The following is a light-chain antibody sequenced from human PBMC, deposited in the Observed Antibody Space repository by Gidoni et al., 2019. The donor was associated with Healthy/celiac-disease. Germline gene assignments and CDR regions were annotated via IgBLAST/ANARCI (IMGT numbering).Light chain of an antibody. CDR1: QSICSY. CDR2: AAS. J-gene: IGKJ1*01. Sequence: DIQMTQCPSSLSASVGDRVTITCRASQSICSYLNWYQQKPGKAPKLLIYAASSLQSGVPSRFSGSGSGTDFTLTISSLQPEDFATYYCQQSYSTPRTFGQGTKVEIK. CDR3: QQSYSTPRT. V-gene: IGKV1-39*01.